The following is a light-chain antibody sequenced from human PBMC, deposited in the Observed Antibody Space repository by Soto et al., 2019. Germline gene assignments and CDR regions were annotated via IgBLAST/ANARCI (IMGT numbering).Light chain of an antibody. Sequence: IRMTQSPSSFSASTGDRVTITCRASQGISSYLAWYQQKPGKAPKLLIYAASTLQSGVPSRFSGSGSGTDFTLTISCLQSEDFATYYCQQYYSYPRLTFGGGTKVEIK. CDR3: QQYYSYPRLT. J-gene: IGKJ4*01. V-gene: IGKV1-8*01. CDR2: AAS. CDR1: QGISSY.